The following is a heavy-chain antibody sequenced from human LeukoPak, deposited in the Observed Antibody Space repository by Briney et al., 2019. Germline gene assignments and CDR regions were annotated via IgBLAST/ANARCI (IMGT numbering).Heavy chain of an antibody. CDR2: INQAGGEK. D-gene: IGHD2-2*01. Sequence: GGSLKPSCAASGFTFSGYWMSWVRQAPGKGLEWVANINQAGGEKYYADSVKGRFTISRDNAMNSLYLQMNSLRAEDTAVYYCATGRSCATCYLPDYWGQGTLVTVSS. CDR3: ATGRSCATCYLPDY. CDR1: GFTFSGYW. J-gene: IGHJ4*02. V-gene: IGHV3-7*01.